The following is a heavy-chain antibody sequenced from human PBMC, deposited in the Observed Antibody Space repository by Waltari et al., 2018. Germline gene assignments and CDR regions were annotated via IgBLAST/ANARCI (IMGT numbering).Heavy chain of an antibody. CDR1: GFTFSNSV. CDR2: IGGSGDST. J-gene: IGHJ4*02. Sequence: EVQLLESGGGLVQPGGSLRLSWEASGFTFSNSVMNWVRQAPGKGLESVSGIGGSGDSTYYADSVKGRFTISRDNSKNTLYLQMNNLRVEDTAVYYCAKDFGSWSYFDYWGQGTLVTVSS. D-gene: IGHD3-10*01. CDR3: AKDFGSWSYFDY. V-gene: IGHV3-23*01.